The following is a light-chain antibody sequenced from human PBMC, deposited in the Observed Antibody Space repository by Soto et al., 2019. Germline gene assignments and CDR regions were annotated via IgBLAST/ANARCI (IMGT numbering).Light chain of an antibody. V-gene: IGLV2-14*01. CDR1: SSDVGGYNY. CDR3: SSYTSSSTLI. J-gene: IGLJ1*01. CDR2: DVS. Sequence: QSALTQPASVSGSPGQSITISCTGTSSDVGGYNYVSWYQQHPGKAPKLMIYDVSNRPSGVSTRFSGSKSGNTASLTISGLQAAYEADYYCSSYTSSSTLIFGTGSKVTV.